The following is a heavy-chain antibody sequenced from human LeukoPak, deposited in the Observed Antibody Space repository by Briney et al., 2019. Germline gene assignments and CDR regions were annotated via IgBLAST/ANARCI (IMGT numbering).Heavy chain of an antibody. CDR3: ARHGLGYCSGASCQNFDY. V-gene: IGHV5-51*01. D-gene: IGHD2-15*01. CDR2: IYPGDSDT. Sequence: GESLKISCKGSGYSFTDNWIGWVGQMPGKGLEWMGIIYPGDSDTRYSLSFQGQVTISADKSISTAYLQWSSLKASDTAMYYCARHGLGYCSGASCQNFDYWGQGTLVTVSS. J-gene: IGHJ4*02. CDR1: GYSFTDNW.